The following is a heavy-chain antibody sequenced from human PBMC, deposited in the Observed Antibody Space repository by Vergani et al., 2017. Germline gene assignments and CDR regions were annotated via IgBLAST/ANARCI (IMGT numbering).Heavy chain of an antibody. CDR3: ATKSCGTPGCQIGYFRE. CDR2: ISYDGSNK. CDR1: GFTFSSYA. Sequence: QVQLVESGGGVVQPGRSLRLSCAASGFTFSSYAMHWVRQAPGKGLEWVAVISYDGSNKYYADSVKGRFTISRDNSKNTLYLQMNSLRTEDTAVYYCATKSCGTPGCQIGYFREWGQGTLVTVSS. D-gene: IGHD1-1*01. J-gene: IGHJ1*01. V-gene: IGHV3-30-3*01.